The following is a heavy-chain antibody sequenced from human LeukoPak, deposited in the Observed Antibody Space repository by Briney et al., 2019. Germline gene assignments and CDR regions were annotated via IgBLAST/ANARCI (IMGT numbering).Heavy chain of an antibody. CDR3: TRYYYYYGMDV. Sequence: ASVKVSCKASGCTFTSYGISWVRQAPGQGLEWMGWISAYNGNTNYAQKLQGRVTMTTDTSTSTAYMELRSLRSDDTAVYYCTRYYYYYGMDVWGQGTTVTVSS. CDR1: GCTFTSYG. CDR2: ISAYNGNT. V-gene: IGHV1-18*01. J-gene: IGHJ6*02.